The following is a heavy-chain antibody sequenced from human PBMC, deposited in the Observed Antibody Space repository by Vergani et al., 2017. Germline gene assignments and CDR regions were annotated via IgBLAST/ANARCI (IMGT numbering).Heavy chain of an antibody. D-gene: IGHD4-17*01. J-gene: IGHJ6*02. V-gene: IGHV1-69-2*01. CDR1: GYTFTDHS. CDR2: VDPEDGET. Sequence: EVQLVQSGAEVKKPGATMKISCKVSGYTFTDHSMHWVKPAPGKGLEWMGLVDPEDGETIYAEKFKGRVTIAADTSTDTAHLELSSLRSEDTAVYYCATPQTVTTGGMEVWGQGTTVIVSS. CDR3: ATPQTVTTGGMEV.